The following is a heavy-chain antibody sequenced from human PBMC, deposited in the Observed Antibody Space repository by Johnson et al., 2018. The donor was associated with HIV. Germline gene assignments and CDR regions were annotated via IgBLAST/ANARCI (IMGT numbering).Heavy chain of an antibody. CDR1: GFTVSSNY. V-gene: IGHV3-66*01. CDR3: ARDRTLTGYDASDI. Sequence: VQLLESGGGLVQPGGSLRLSCAASGFTVSSNYMSLVRQAPGKGLEWVSLIYSGGTTYYADSVKGRFTISRDSFKNTMYLQMNSLRVEDTAVYYCARDRTLTGYDASDIWGQGTTVIVSS. J-gene: IGHJ3*02. D-gene: IGHD3-9*01. CDR2: IYSGGTT.